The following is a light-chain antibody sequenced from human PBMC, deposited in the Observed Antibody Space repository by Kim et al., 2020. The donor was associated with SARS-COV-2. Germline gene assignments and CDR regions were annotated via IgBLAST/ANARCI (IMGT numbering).Light chain of an antibody. CDR2: GAS. J-gene: IGKJ2*01. Sequence: EIVMTQSPATLSVSPGERATLSCRASQSVSSNLAWYQQKPGQAPRLLIYGASTRATGIPARFSGSGSGTEFTLTISSLQSEDFAVYYCQYNNWPPETFGQGTKLEI. CDR3: QYNNWPPET. V-gene: IGKV3-15*01. CDR1: QSVSSN.